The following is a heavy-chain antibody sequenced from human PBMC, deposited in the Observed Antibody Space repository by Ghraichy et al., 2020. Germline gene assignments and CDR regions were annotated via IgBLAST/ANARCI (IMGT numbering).Heavy chain of an antibody. CDR2: IRGKGGGS. CDR3: AKDRSGETGTAGAR. Sequence: GGSLRLSCTASGFTFNSYGMHWVRQVPGKGLVWVSRIRGKGGGSDYADSVRDRFSISRDNAQNTLYLQMNSLGAEDTAIYYCAKDRSGETGTAGARWGHGTLVTVSS. CDR1: GFTFNSYG. J-gene: IGHJ4*01. D-gene: IGHD1-1*01. V-gene: IGHV3-74*01.